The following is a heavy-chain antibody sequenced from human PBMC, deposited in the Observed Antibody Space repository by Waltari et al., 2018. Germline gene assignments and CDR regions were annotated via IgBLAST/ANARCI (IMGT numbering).Heavy chain of an antibody. CDR3: ARNYRDY. CDR1: GFTFSNYW. J-gene: IGHJ4*02. CDR2: ISGDGRIT. D-gene: IGHD3-16*02. V-gene: IGHV3-74*01. Sequence: EVQLVESGGGLVQPGGSLRLSCAASGFTFSNYWMHWVRQVPGKGLVWGDRISGDGRITNYADSVKGPFTISRDNAENTLYLQMNSLTVEDTAVYYCARNYRDYWGQGTLVTVSS.